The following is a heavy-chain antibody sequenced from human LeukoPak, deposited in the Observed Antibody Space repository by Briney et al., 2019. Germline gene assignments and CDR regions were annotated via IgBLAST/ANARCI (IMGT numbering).Heavy chain of an antibody. J-gene: IGHJ4*02. CDR1: GGSFSGYY. D-gene: IGHD2-15*01. CDR2: INHSGST. CDR3: ASRGYCSGGSCFPGFDY. V-gene: IGHV4-34*01. Sequence: SETLSLTCAVYGGSFSGYYWSGIRQPPGKGLEWIGEINHSGSTNYNPSLKSRVTISVDTSKNQFSLKLSSVTAADTAVYYCASRGYCSGGSCFPGFDYWGQGTLVTVSS.